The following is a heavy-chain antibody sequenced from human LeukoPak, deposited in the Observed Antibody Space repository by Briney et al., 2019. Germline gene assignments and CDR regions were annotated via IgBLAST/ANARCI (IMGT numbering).Heavy chain of an antibody. Sequence: ASVKVSCTASGFTFTGYYMHWVRQAPGQRLEWMGWINPNSSSTNYAQKFQGRVTMTRDTSINTAYLEMSRLRSDDTAVYYYARDRISSGYDWGQGTLVTVSS. V-gene: IGHV1-2*02. CDR3: ARDRISSGYD. CDR1: GFTFTGYY. D-gene: IGHD5-18*01. CDR2: INPNSSST. J-gene: IGHJ4*02.